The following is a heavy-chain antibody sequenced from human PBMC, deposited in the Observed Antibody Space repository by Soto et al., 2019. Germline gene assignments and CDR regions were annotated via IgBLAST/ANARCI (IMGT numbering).Heavy chain of an antibody. CDR3: ARDSDSYGYLLDY. Sequence: GGSLRLSCAASGFTFSSYAMHWVRQAPGKGLEWVAVISYDGSNKYYADSVKGRFTISRDNSKNTLYLQMNSLRAEDTAVYYYARDSDSYGYLLDYWAQGSRVIVSS. D-gene: IGHD3-10*01. J-gene: IGHJ1*01. V-gene: IGHV3-30-3*01. CDR1: GFTFSSYA. CDR2: ISYDGSNK.